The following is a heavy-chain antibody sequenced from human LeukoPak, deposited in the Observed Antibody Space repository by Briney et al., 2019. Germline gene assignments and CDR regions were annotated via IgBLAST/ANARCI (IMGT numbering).Heavy chain of an antibody. CDR3: ASVYCSSTSCYYNWFDP. V-gene: IGHV1-2*06. Sequence: ASVKVSCKASGYTFTSYYMHWVRQAPGQGLEWMGRINPNSGGTNYAQKFQGRVTMTRDTSISTAYMELSRLRSDDTAVYYCASVYCSSTSCYYNWFDPWGQGTLVTVSS. CDR2: INPNSGGT. CDR1: GYTFTSYY. D-gene: IGHD2-2*01. J-gene: IGHJ5*02.